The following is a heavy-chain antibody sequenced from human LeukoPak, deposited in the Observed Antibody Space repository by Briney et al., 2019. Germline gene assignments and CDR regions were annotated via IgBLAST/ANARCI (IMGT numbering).Heavy chain of an antibody. CDR1: GGSISSYY. CDR3: ARVSPGGVRALDY. J-gene: IGHJ4*02. Sequence: SETLSLTCTVSGGSISSYYWSWIRQPPGKGLEWIGDIYHSGSTYYNSSLKSRVTMSVDRSKNQFSLKLSSVTAADTAVYYCARVSPGGVRALDYWGQGTLVTVSS. CDR2: IYHSGST. V-gene: IGHV4-59*01. D-gene: IGHD3-16*01.